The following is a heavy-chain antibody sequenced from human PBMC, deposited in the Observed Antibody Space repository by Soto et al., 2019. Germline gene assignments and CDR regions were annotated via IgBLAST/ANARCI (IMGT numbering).Heavy chain of an antibody. CDR3: ARGRYGDY. J-gene: IGHJ4*02. CDR2: SSAHNGKT. CDR1: GYAFTTYG. Sequence: QVHLVQSGAAVKKPGASVQGSCKGSGYAFTTYGVTWVRQATGQGLEWMGWSSAHNGKTNYAQKLQGRVTVTRDTSTSTADMELRSLRSDDTAVDYGARGRYGDYWGQGALVTVSS. D-gene: IGHD1-1*01. V-gene: IGHV1-18*01.